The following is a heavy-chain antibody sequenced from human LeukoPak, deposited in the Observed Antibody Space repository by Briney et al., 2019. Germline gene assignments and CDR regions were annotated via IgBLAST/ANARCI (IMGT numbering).Heavy chain of an antibody. CDR3: ARDHWDWFDP. V-gene: IGHV3-48*04. J-gene: IGHJ5*02. CDR1: GFTFSSYS. CDR2: ISSSSTI. D-gene: IGHD3-16*01. Sequence: GGSLRLSCAASGFTFSSYSMNWVRQAPGRGLEWVSYISSSSTIYYADSVKGRFTISRDNAKNSLYLQMNSLRAEDTAVYYCARDHWDWFDPWGQGTLVTVSS.